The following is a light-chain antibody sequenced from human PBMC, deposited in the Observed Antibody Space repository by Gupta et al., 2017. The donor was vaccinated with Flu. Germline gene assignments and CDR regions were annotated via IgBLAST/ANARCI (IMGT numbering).Light chain of an antibody. CDR1: SSDVGGFDY. Sequence: QSALTQPASVSGSTGQSITIPCTGASSDVGGFDYVSWYQHYSGEAPKHIIYDFSDRPSGVSNRFSGSKSGNTASLTSSGLQAEDEADYYCSSYTSSSTLYVVFGGGTKLTVL. CDR3: SSYTSSSTLYVV. J-gene: IGLJ2*01. CDR2: DFS. V-gene: IGLV2-14*03.